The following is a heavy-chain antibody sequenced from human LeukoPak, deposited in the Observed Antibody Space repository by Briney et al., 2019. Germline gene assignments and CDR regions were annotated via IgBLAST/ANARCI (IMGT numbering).Heavy chain of an antibody. CDR1: GYTFTSYG. CDR3: ARVSSPYYYDSSGYYGDY. Sequence: ASVKVSCKASGYTFTSYGISWVRQAPGQGLEWMGWINPNSGGTNYAQKFQGRVTMTRDTSISTAYMELSRLRSDDTAVYYCARVSSPYYYDSSGYYGDYWGQGTLVTVSS. V-gene: IGHV1-2*02. J-gene: IGHJ4*02. D-gene: IGHD3-22*01. CDR2: INPNSGGT.